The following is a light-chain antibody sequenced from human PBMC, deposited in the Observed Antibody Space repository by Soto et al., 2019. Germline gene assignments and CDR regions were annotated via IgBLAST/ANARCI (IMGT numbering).Light chain of an antibody. CDR3: LQYNRYPRT. Sequence: DIQMTQSPSSLSASVGDRVTFTCRASQGIRNDLGWYQQKPGKAPKRLIYAASSLKSGVPSRFSRSRTESTLKFTLTNSSLQPEDLTTYYCLQYNRYPRTFGQGIKREI. CDR1: QGIRND. CDR2: AAS. V-gene: IGKV1-17*01. J-gene: IGKJ2*01.